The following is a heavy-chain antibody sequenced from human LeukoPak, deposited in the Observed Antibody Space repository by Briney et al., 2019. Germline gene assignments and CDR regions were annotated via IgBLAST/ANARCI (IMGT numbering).Heavy chain of an antibody. V-gene: IGHV2-5*01. CDR3: AHRYNWNYDY. CDR1: GFSLSTSGVG. Sequence: KGSGPTLVKPTQTLTLTCTFSGFSLSTSGVGVGWIRQPPGKALEWLIVIYRNDDKRYSPSLKSRLTITKDTSKNQVVLTMTNMDHVDTATYYCAHRYNWNYDYWGQGTLVTVSS. CDR2: IYRNDDK. D-gene: IGHD1-7*01. J-gene: IGHJ4*02.